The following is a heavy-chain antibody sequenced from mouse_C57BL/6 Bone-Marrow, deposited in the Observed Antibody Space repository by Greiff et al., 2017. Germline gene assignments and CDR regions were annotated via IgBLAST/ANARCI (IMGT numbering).Heavy chain of an antibody. J-gene: IGHJ2*01. V-gene: IGHV1-54*01. CDR1: GYAFTNYL. CDR2: INPGSGGT. CDR3: ARSPAGFDYFDY. D-gene: IGHD2-2*01. Sequence: QVQLQQSGAELVRPGTSVKVSCKASGYAFTNYLIEWVKQRPGQGLEWIGVINPGSGGTNYNEKFKGKAKLTADKSSSTAYMQLSSLTSEDSAVYFCARSPAGFDYFDYWGQGTTLTVSS.